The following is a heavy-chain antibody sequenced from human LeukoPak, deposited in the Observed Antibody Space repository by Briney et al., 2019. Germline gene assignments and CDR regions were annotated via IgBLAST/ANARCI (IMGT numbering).Heavy chain of an antibody. Sequence: GGSLRLSCAASGFTVSSNYMSWVRQAPGKGLEWVSVIYSGGSTYYADSVKGRFTISRDNSKNTLYLQMNSLRAEDTAVYYCARDNRYYDFWSGWGMDVWGQGTTVTVSS. V-gene: IGHV3-53*01. CDR3: ARDNRYYDFWSGWGMDV. CDR2: IYSGGST. D-gene: IGHD3-3*01. J-gene: IGHJ6*02. CDR1: GFTVSSNY.